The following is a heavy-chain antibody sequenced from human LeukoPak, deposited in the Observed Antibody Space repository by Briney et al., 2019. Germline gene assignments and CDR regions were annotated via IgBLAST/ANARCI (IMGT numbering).Heavy chain of an antibody. CDR2: INHSGST. V-gene: IGHV4-34*01. CDR3: ARVRFEDTAMVSSGDY. CDR1: GGSFSGYY. Sequence: SETLSLTCAVYGGSFSGYYWSWLRQPPGKGLEWIGEINHSGSTNYNPSLKSRVTISVDTSKNQFSLKLSSVTAADTAVYYCARVRFEDTAMVSSGDYWGQGTLVTVSS. D-gene: IGHD5-18*01. J-gene: IGHJ4*02.